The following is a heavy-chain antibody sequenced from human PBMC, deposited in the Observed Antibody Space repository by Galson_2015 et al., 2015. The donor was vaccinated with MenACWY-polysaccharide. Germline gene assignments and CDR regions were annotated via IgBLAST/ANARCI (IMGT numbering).Heavy chain of an antibody. CDR2: IGTAGDT. CDR3: ARSYGLRAFDI. D-gene: IGHD2-8*01. V-gene: IGHV3-13*01. CDR1: GFTFSSYD. Sequence: SLRLSCAASGFTFSSYDMHWVRQATGKGLEWVSAIGTAGDTYYPGSVKGRFTISRENAKNSLYLQMNSLRAGDTAVYYCARSYGLRAFDIWGQGTMVTVSS. J-gene: IGHJ3*02.